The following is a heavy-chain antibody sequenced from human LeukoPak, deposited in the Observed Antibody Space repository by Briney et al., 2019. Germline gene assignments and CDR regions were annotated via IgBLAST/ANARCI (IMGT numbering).Heavy chain of an antibody. V-gene: IGHV4-59*08. J-gene: IGHJ6*02. D-gene: IGHD3-10*01. Sequence: SETLSLTCTVSGGSISSYYWSWIRQPPGKGLEWIGYIYYSGSTNYNPSLKSRVTISVDTSKNQFSLKLSSVTAADTAVYYCARQGSVSYYNGHYYGMDVWGQGTTVTVSS. CDR1: GGSISSYY. CDR3: ARQGSVSYYNGHYYGMDV. CDR2: IYYSGST.